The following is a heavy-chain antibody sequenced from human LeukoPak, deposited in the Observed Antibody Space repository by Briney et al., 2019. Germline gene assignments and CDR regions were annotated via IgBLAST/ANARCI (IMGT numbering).Heavy chain of an antibody. J-gene: IGHJ4*02. V-gene: IGHV7-4-1*02. CDR1: GYTFSSFA. CDR3: AREVRGGEAAIDS. CDR2: INTHTGNP. D-gene: IGHD2-15*01. Sequence: ASVKVSCKASGYTFSSFAINWLRQAPGEGMEWMGWINTHTGNPTYAQGFTGRFVFSLDTSVSTTYLQITSLKTEDTATYYCAREVRGGEAAIDSRGQGTLVIVSS.